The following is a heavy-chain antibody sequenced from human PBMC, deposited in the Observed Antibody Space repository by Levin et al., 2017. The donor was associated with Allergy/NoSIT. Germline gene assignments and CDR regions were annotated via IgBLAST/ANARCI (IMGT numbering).Heavy chain of an antibody. Sequence: GGSLRLSCAASGFSLTNHGMHWVRQAPGKGLEWVAVISYDASGKLYADSVKGRFTISRDTSRNTLFLQMSSLRPDDTAVYYCAGVAGGFGSHYFDSWGQGTLVTVSS. D-gene: IGHD6-19*01. J-gene: IGHJ4*02. CDR2: ISYDASGK. CDR1: GFSLTNHG. CDR3: AGVAGGFGSHYFDS. V-gene: IGHV3-30*03.